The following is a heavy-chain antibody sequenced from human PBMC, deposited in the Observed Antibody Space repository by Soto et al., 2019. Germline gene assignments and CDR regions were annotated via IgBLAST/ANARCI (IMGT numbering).Heavy chain of an antibody. CDR1: GFTFSSYA. Sequence: EVQLLESGGGLVQPGGSLRLSCAASGFTFSSYAMSWVRQAPGKGLEWVSAISGSGGSTYYADSVKGRFTISRDNSKNTLYLQMNSLRAEDTAVYYCAKEGYYASSGYYFQGGMDVWGQGTTVTVSS. CDR2: ISGSGGST. D-gene: IGHD3-22*01. CDR3: AKEGYYASSGYYFQGGMDV. V-gene: IGHV3-23*01. J-gene: IGHJ6*02.